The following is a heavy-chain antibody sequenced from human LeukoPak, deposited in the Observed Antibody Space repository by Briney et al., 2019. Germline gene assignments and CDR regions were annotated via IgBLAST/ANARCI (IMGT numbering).Heavy chain of an antibody. CDR2: INPISGGT. CDR1: GYTFTGFY. V-gene: IGHV1-2*02. CDR3: ARGPIYCVSSSCYIVDY. D-gene: IGHD2-2*02. Sequence: GASVKVSCKTSGYTFTGFYLHWVRQAPGQGLEWMGWINPISGGTNYAQKFQDRVTMTRDTSITTAYMELSRLRSDDTAVFFCARGPIYCVSSSCYIVDYWGQGTLVTVSS. J-gene: IGHJ4*02.